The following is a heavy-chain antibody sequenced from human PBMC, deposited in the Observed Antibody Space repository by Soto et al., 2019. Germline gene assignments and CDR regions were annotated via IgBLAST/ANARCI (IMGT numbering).Heavy chain of an antibody. Sequence: EVQLVQSGGGLAQPGGSLRLSCEASGFTFSKYSMYWVRQTPGKGLEWISFISDSGRKIYYADSVKGRFTVSRDNAKNSVSLQVTSLRDDDSAVYYCARPHGGAYFDYWAREPWSPSPQ. CDR3: ARPHGGAYFDY. CDR2: ISDSGRKI. V-gene: IGHV3-48*02. CDR1: GFTFSKYS. J-gene: IGHJ4*02. D-gene: IGHD3-10*01.